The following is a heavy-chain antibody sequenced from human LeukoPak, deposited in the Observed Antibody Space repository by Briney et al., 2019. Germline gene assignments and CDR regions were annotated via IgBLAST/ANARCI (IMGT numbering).Heavy chain of an antibody. CDR1: GYTFTSYG. CDR3: ARRSAGTGYYDSSGYPHDAFDI. D-gene: IGHD3-22*01. Sequence: ASVKVSCKASGYTFTSYGISWVRQAPGQGLEWMGWISAYNGNTNYAQKLQGRVTMTTDTSTSTAYMELRSLRSDDTAVYYCARRSAGTGYYDSSGYPHDAFDIWGQGTMVTVSS. CDR2: ISAYNGNT. J-gene: IGHJ3*02. V-gene: IGHV1-18*01.